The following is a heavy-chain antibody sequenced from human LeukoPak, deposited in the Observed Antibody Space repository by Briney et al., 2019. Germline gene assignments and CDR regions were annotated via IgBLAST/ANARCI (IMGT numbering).Heavy chain of an antibody. V-gene: IGHV3-11*01. CDR2: ISSSGSTI. CDR3: AEGHDSYYFDY. Sequence: PGGSLRLSCAASGFTFSDYYMSWIRQAPGKGLEWVSYISSSGSTIYYADSVKGRFTISRDNSKNTLYLQMNSLRAEDTAIYYCAEGHDSYYFDYWGQGSLVTVSS. J-gene: IGHJ4*02. CDR1: GFTFSDYY. D-gene: IGHD1-1*01.